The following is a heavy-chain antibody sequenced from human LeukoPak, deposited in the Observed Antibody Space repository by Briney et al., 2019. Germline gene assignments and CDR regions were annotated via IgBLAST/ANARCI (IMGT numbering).Heavy chain of an antibody. Sequence: GGSLRPSCAASGFTFSSYAMHWVRQAPGKGLEWVAVISYDGSNKYYADSVKGRFTISRDNSKNTLYLRMNSLRAEDTAVYYCARDRSGYSSGWPHYWGQGTLVTVSS. CDR3: ARDRSGYSSGWPHY. D-gene: IGHD6-19*01. CDR2: ISYDGSNK. CDR1: GFTFSSYA. V-gene: IGHV3-30*04. J-gene: IGHJ4*02.